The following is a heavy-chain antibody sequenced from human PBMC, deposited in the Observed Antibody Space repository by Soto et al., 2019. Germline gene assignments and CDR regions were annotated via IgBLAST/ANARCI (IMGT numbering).Heavy chain of an antibody. CDR1: GFSFTTYGVG. CDR3: TKKGKYHDSSACGRDCYMDV. Sequence: QITLKESGPTLVKPTQTLTLTCTFSGFSFTTYGVGVGWIRQAPGKAPEWLALIYWDDQKTFRSSLESRLTITKDTSKDQVVLTITNMDPVDTATYYCTKKGKYHDSSACGRDCYMDVWGKGTTVTVSS. J-gene: IGHJ6*04. CDR2: IYWDDQK. D-gene: IGHD2-2*01. V-gene: IGHV2-5*02.